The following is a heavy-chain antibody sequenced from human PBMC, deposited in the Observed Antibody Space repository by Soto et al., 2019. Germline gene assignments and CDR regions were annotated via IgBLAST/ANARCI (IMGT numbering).Heavy chain of an antibody. V-gene: IGHV3-30-3*01. CDR1: GFTFSSYA. CDR3: ARDFLRFLEWLCLAYYYYGMDV. Sequence: GGSLRLSCAASGFTFSSYAMHWVRQAPGKGLEWVAVISYDGSNKYYADSVKGRFTITRDNSKNTLYLQMNSLRAEDTAVYYCARDFLRFLEWLCLAYYYYGMDVWGQGTTVTVSS. CDR2: ISYDGSNK. D-gene: IGHD3-3*01. J-gene: IGHJ6*02.